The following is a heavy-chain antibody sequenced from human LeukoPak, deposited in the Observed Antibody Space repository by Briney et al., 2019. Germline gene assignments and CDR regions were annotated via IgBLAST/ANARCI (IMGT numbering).Heavy chain of an antibody. Sequence: QSGGSLRLSCVVPGFNFDNFAMHWVRQPLGKGLEWVSYISSSSSTIYYADSVKGRFTISRDNAKNSLYLQMNSLRAEDTAVYYCARGGPWIQLWLPGGDFDYRGQGTLVTVSS. J-gene: IGHJ4*02. CDR2: ISSSSSTI. V-gene: IGHV3-48*01. CDR3: ARGGPWIQLWLPGGDFDY. CDR1: GFNFDNFA. D-gene: IGHD5-18*01.